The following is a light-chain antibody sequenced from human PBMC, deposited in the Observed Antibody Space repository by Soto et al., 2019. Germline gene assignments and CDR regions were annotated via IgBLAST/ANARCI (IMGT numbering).Light chain of an antibody. V-gene: IGKV3D-7*01. CDR3: QQDYNLPLT. J-gene: IGKJ4*01. CDR2: AAS. CDR1: QSVRSNF. Sequence: EIVLTQSPATLSLSPGQRATLSCRASQSVRSNFLSWYQQKPGQAPRLLIYAASARATGFPARFSGSGSGTDFTLTISSLQPEDVEVYYCQQDYNLPLTFGGGTKVEIK.